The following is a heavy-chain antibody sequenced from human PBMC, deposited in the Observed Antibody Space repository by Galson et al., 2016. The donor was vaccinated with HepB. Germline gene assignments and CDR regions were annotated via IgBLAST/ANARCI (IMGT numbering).Heavy chain of an antibody. CDR2: TYYRSKWYF. J-gene: IGHJ3*02. CDR1: GDSVSSKSVA. D-gene: IGHD6-13*01. Sequence: CAISGDSVSSKSVAWDWIRQSPSRGLEWLGRTYYRSKWYFDYAVSVKSRITITPDTSENQFSLHLNSVTPEDTAVYYCAREYNSNWADPRDAFGIWGQGTMVIVSS. CDR3: AREYNSNWADPRDAFGI. V-gene: IGHV6-1*01.